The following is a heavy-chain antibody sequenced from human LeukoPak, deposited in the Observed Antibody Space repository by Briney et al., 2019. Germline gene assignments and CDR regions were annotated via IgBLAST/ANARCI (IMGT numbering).Heavy chain of an antibody. CDR3: ARSFSYGPIDF. J-gene: IGHJ4*02. CDR1: GFTFSTYS. D-gene: IGHD5-18*01. V-gene: IGHV3-48*04. Sequence: GGSLRLSCAASGFTFSTYSMHWVRQAPGRGLEWVSYTSGSRSAINYADFVRGRFTISRDNAKNSVYLQMNSLRAEDTAVYYCARSFSYGPIDFWGQGTQVTVSS. CDR2: TSGSRSAI.